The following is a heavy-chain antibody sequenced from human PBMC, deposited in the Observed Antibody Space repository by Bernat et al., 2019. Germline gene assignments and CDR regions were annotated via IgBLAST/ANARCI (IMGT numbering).Heavy chain of an antibody. CDR3: VRGASSSAFAFDF. J-gene: IGHJ4*02. V-gene: IGHV4-34*01. D-gene: IGHD3-10*01. Sequence: QVQLQQWGAGLLKPSETLSLTCAVYGGSFSGYYWTVVRQSPGKGLEWIGEITHSGSTNYNPSLKSRVTISVDSSKNPFSPKLSSVTSAETAVYYCVRGASSSAFAFDFWGQGTPVTVSS. CDR1: GGSFSGYY. CDR2: ITHSGST.